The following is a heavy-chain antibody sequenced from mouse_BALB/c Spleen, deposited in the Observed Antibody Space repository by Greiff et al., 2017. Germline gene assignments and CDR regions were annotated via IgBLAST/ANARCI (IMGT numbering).Heavy chain of an antibody. J-gene: IGHJ4*01. CDR2: ISYDGSN. CDR3: ARGRFIPYAMDY. Sequence: ESGPGLVKPSQSLSLTCSVTGYSITSGYYWNWIRQFPGNKLEWMGYISYDGSNNSNPSLKNRISITRDTSKNQFFLNLNSVTTEDTATYYCARGRFIPYAMDYWGQGTSVTVSS. V-gene: IGHV3-6*02. CDR1: GYSITSGYY. D-gene: IGHD1-1*01.